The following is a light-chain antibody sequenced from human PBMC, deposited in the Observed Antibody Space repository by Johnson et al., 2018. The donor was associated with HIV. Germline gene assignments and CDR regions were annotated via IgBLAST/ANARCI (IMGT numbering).Light chain of an antibody. CDR3: GTWDNSLSTGGV. CDR2: DNN. V-gene: IGLV1-51*01. J-gene: IGLJ1*01. Sequence: QSVLTQPPSVSAAPGQKVTISCSGSSSNIGNNYVSWYQQLPGTAPKLLIYDNNKRPSGIPDRFSGSKSGTSATLGINGLQTGDEADYYCGTWDNSLSTGGVFGTGTKVTVL. CDR1: SSNIGNNY.